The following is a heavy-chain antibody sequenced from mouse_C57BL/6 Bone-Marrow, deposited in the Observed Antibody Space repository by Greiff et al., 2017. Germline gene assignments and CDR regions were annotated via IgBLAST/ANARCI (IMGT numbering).Heavy chain of an antibody. Sequence: EVKVVESGGDLVKPGGSLKLSCAASGFTFSSYGMSWVRQTPDKRLEWVATISSGGCYTYYPDSVKGRFTISRDNAKNTLYLQMSSLKSEDTAMYYCASSSWAWFAYWGQGTLVTVSA. D-gene: IGHD1-1*01. CDR1: GFTFSSYG. CDR2: ISSGGCYT. V-gene: IGHV5-6*01. CDR3: ASSSWAWFAY. J-gene: IGHJ3*01.